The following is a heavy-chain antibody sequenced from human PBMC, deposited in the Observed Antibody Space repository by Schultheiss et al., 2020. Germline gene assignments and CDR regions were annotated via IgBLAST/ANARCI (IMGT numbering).Heavy chain of an antibody. CDR2: IYYSGST. CDR1: GGSISSYY. V-gene: IGHV4-30-4*01. Sequence: SETLSLTCTVSGGSISSYYWSWIRQPPGKGLEWIGYIYYSGSTYYNPSLKSRVTISVDTSKNQFSLKLSSVTAADTAVYYCARGAFWSGPTGLIDYWGQGTLVTVSS. CDR3: ARGAFWSGPTGLIDY. J-gene: IGHJ4*02. D-gene: IGHD3-3*01.